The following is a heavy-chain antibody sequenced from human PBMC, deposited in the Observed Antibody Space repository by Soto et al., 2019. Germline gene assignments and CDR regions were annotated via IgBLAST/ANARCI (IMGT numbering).Heavy chain of an antibody. Sequence: WTWIRQPPGKGLEWIGYIYYTGSTYYNPSLKSRVTISVDTSKNQFSLKLRSVTAADTAVYYCARRMGNHFDPWGQGTLVTVSS. CDR3: ARRMGNHFDP. V-gene: IGHV4-31*02. J-gene: IGHJ5*02. D-gene: IGHD7-27*01. CDR2: IYYTGST.